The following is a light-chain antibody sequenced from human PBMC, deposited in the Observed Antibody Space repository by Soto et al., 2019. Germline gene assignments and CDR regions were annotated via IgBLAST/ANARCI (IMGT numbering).Light chain of an antibody. Sequence: DIQVTQSPSPLSASVEDRVIITCRASQSISNHLNWYQQKPGKAPKLLIFAASSLQSGVPSRFSGSRSGPDFTLTISSLQPEDFATYYRQQSYSSPPTFGQGTKVDIK. J-gene: IGKJ1*01. CDR2: AAS. CDR3: QQSYSSPPT. V-gene: IGKV1-39*01. CDR1: QSISNH.